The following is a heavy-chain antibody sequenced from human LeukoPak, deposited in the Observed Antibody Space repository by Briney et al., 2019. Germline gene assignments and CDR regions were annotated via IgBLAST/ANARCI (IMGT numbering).Heavy chain of an antibody. CDR2: VYYRGNT. CDR3: AALTASRDYYYMDV. V-gene: IGHV4-59*12. Sequence: SETLSLTCTVSGGSIRNYYWSWIRQPPGKGLEWIGYVYYRGNTDYNPSLESRVTISVDTSKNQFSLKLSSVTAADTAVYYCAALTASRDYYYMDVWGKGTTVTVSS. CDR1: GGSIRNYY. D-gene: IGHD3-16*01. J-gene: IGHJ6*03.